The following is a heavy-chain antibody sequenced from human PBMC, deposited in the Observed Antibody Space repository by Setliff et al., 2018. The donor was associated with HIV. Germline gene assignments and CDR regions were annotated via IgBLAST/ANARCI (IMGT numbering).Heavy chain of an antibody. CDR3: ARSDGGAVAVDYYYYYMDV. J-gene: IGHJ6*03. D-gene: IGHD6-19*01. CDR2: IYYSGSA. V-gene: IGHV4-30-4*02. CDR1: GGSISSGDYF. Sequence: SETLSLTCTVSGGSISSGDYFLSWIRQAPGKGLEWIGCIYYSGSAYYNPSLQRRVTISVDTSKNQVSLKLSSVTAADTAVYYCARSDGGAVAVDYYYYYMDVWGKGTTVTVSS.